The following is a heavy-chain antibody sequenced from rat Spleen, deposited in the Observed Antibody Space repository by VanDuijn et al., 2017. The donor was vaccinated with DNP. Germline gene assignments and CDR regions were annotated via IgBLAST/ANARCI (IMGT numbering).Heavy chain of an antibody. J-gene: IGHJ2*01. D-gene: IGHD3-1*01. CDR3: TTEDSTRCFDY. CDR1: GLTFSNAD. Sequence: EVQLVESGGGLVQPGRSMKLSCGDSGLTFSNADIAWVRHAPTRGLEWVAYNSYDGGSAHYRDSVKGRFTVSRDNAKNTLFLQMDSLRSEDKATYYCTTEDSTRCFDYWGQGVMVTVSS. V-gene: IGHV5-20*01. CDR2: NSYDGGSA.